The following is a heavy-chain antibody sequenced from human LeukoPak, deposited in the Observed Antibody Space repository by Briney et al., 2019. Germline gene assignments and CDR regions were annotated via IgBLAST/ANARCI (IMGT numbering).Heavy chain of an antibody. D-gene: IGHD6-19*01. J-gene: IGHJ6*03. CDR3: ARDLRYSSGWYAGHYYYYYMDV. V-gene: IGHV1-18*01. CDR2: ISAYNGNT. CDR1: GYTFTSYG. Sequence: SVKVSCKASGYTFTSYGISWVRQAPGQGLEWMGWISAYNGNTNYAQKLQGRVTMTTDTSTSTAYMELRSLRSNDTAVYYCARDLRYSSGWYAGHYYYYYMDVWGKGTTVTVSS.